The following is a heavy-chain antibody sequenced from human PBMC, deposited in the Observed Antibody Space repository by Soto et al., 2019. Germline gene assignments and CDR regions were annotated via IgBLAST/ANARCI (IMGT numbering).Heavy chain of an antibody. J-gene: IGHJ4*02. Sequence: QVQLQEAGAGLVKPSDTLSLTCAVSGYSITSSNWWGWIRQPPGKGLEWIGYIYYSGTTYYNPSLKSRVTMSVDTSKYQFSRKLTSVTAVDTAVYYCARREIQGPIVYWGQVTLVTVSS. CDR2: IYYSGTT. CDR1: GYSITSSNW. D-gene: IGHD1-26*01. CDR3: ARREIQGPIVY. V-gene: IGHV4-28*01.